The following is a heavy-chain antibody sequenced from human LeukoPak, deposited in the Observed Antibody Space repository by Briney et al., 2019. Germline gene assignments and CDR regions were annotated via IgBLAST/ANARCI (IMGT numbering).Heavy chain of an antibody. V-gene: IGHV3-11*03. D-gene: IGHD3-22*01. J-gene: IGHJ4*02. Sequence: PGGSLRLSCAASGFTFSDYYMSWIRQAPGKGLEWVSYISTTSSYTDYADSVKGRFTVSRDNSKNTLYLQMNTLRAEDTAVYYCAKRTSESSGYDYWGQGTLVTVSS. CDR2: ISTTSSYT. CDR3: AKRTSESSGYDY. CDR1: GFTFSDYY.